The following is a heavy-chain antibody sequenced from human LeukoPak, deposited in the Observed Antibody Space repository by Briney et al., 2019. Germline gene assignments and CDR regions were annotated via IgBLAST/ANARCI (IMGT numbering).Heavy chain of an antibody. CDR1: GDSVSSNSAA. CDR2: TYYRSKWYN. D-gene: IGHD3-22*01. Sequence: SQTLSLTCAISGDSVSSNSAAWNWLRQSPSRGLEWLGRTYYRSKWYNDHAVSVKSRITINPDTSKNQFSLQLNSVTPEDTAVYYCARDEKEPYDSSVYYGMDVWGQGTTVTVSS. V-gene: IGHV6-1*01. J-gene: IGHJ6*02. CDR3: ARDEKEPYDSSVYYGMDV.